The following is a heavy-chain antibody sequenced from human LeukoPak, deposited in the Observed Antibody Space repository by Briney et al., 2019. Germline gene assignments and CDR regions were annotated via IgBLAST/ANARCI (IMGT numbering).Heavy chain of an antibody. CDR2: IKSKTDGGTA. Sequence: GGSLRLSCAASGFTFRNAWMSWVRQAPGKGLEWIGRIKSKTDGGTADYAAPVKGRITISRDDSKNMLYLQINSLKTDDTALYYCTTRTWADGFDIWGQGTMLTVSS. J-gene: IGHJ3*02. V-gene: IGHV3-15*01. CDR1: GFTFRNAW. D-gene: IGHD2-2*01. CDR3: TTRTWADGFDI.